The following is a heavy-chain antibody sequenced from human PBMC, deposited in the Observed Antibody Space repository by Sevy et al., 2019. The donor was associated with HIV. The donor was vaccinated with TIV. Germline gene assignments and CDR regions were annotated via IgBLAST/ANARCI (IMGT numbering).Heavy chain of an antibody. J-gene: IGHJ6*02. V-gene: IGHV1-18*01. CDR1: GYTFSSYG. D-gene: IGHD6-19*01. CDR3: ARLELSGSGWYGNGMDV. Sequence: ASVKVSCKASGYTFSSYGISWVRQAPGQGLEWMGWISTYNGNTNYAQKLQGRVTMTTDTSTSTAYRGLRSLRSDDTAVYYCARLELSGSGWYGNGMDVWGQGTTVTVSS. CDR2: ISTYNGNT.